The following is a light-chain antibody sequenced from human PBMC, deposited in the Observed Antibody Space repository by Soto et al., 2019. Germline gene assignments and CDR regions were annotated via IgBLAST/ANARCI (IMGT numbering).Light chain of an antibody. CDR3: QQYENYWT. CDR1: QSISAW. Sequence: DIPMTQSPSTLSATAGDRVTITCRASQSISAWLAWYQQKPGKAPKLLIYDASNLESGVPSRFSGSGSGTEFTLPISNLQPDDFATYYCQQYENYWTCGQGTKVEIK. J-gene: IGKJ1*01. V-gene: IGKV1-5*01. CDR2: DAS.